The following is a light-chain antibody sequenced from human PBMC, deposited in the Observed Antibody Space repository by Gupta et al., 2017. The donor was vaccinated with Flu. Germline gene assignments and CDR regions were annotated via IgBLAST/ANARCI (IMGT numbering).Light chain of an antibody. Sequence: DIQMTQSPSSLSASVGDRVTITCRASQSIRGYLNWYQQKPEKAPNLLRYTASNLQSGVPSRFSGCGSGTDFTLTISNLQPEDFATYYFQQSYSTPYSFGQGTKLEIK. V-gene: IGKV1-39*01. CDR3: QQSYSTPYS. CDR1: QSIRGY. CDR2: TAS. J-gene: IGKJ2*03.